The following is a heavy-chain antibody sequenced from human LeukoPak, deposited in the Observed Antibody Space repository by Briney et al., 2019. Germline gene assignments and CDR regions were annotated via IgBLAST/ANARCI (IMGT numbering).Heavy chain of an antibody. V-gene: IGHV4-34*01. Sequence: PSETLSLTCAVYGGSFSGYYWSWIRQPPGKGLEWIGEINHSGSTNYNPSLKSRVNISVDTSKKQFSLKLSSVTAADTAVYYCARYIVGAVDYWGQGTLVTVSS. CDR3: ARYIVGAVDY. J-gene: IGHJ4*02. D-gene: IGHD1-26*01. CDR1: GGSFSGYY. CDR2: INHSGST.